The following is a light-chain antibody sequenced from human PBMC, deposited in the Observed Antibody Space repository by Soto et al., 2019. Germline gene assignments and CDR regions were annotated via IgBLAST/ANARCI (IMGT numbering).Light chain of an antibody. J-gene: IGLJ2*01. CDR1: TTDIRRYNY. Sequence: QSALTQPASVSGSPGQSITISCTGTTTDIRRYNYVSWYQHHPDKAPKLILYEVSTRPSGVSDRFSGSKSGTTASLTISGLQPEDEASYYCSSYTSSGTLVFGGGTKVTVL. V-gene: IGLV2-14*01. CDR2: EVS. CDR3: SSYTSSGTLV.